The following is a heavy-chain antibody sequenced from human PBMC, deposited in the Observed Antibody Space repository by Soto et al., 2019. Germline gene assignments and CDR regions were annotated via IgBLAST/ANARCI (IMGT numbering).Heavy chain of an antibody. D-gene: IGHD2-2*01. CDR2: IYYSGST. CDR1: GGSISSYY. CDR3: ARLPYCSSTSCYPRDY. J-gene: IGHJ4*02. V-gene: IGHV4-59*01. Sequence: SETLSLTCTVSGGSISSYYWSWIRQPPGKGLEWIGYIYYSGSTNYNPSLKSRVTISVDTSKNQFSLKLSSVTAADTAVYYCARLPYCSSTSCYPRDYWGQGTLVTVSS.